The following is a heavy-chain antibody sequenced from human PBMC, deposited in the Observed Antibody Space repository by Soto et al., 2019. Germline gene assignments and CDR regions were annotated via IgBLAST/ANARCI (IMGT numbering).Heavy chain of an antibody. J-gene: IGHJ4*02. CDR2: ISYDGSNK. CDR1: GFTFSSYG. Sequence: GGSLRLSCAASGFTFSSYGMHWVRQAPGKGLEWVAVISYDGSNKYYADSVKGRFTISRDNSKNTLYLQMNSLRAGDTAVYYCANLRSSSWPFDYWGQGTLVTVSS. D-gene: IGHD6-13*01. CDR3: ANLRSSSWPFDY. V-gene: IGHV3-30*18.